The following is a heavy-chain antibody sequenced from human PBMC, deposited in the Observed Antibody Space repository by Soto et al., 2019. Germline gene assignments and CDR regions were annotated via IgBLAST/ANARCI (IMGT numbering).Heavy chain of an antibody. D-gene: IGHD3-10*01. Sequence: GASVKVSCKVSGYTLTELSMHWGRQAPGKGLEWMGGFDPEDGETIYAQKFQGRVTMTEDTSTDTAYMELSSLRSEDTAVYYCATAAPITKAFDIWGQGTMVTVSS. CDR2: FDPEDGET. V-gene: IGHV1-24*01. CDR1: GYTLTELS. CDR3: ATAAPITKAFDI. J-gene: IGHJ3*02.